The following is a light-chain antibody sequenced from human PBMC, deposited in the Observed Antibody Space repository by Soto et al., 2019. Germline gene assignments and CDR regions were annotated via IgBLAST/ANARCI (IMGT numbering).Light chain of an antibody. Sequence: DIQMTQSPSTLSGYVGDRVTITCRASQTISSWLAWYQQKPGKAPKLLIYKASTLKSGVPLRFRGSGSGTEFTLTISSLQPDDFETYYCQHYNSYSEAFGQGTKVDIK. CDR2: KAS. V-gene: IGKV1-5*03. J-gene: IGKJ1*01. CDR3: QHYNSYSEA. CDR1: QTISSW.